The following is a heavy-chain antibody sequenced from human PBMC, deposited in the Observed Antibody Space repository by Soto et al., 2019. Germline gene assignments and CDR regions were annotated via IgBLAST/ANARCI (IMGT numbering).Heavy chain of an antibody. CDR1: GYTFTGYY. V-gene: IGHV1-2*04. CDR2: INPNSGGT. D-gene: IGHD1-20*01. Sequence: QVQLVQSGAEVKKPGASVKVSCKASGYTFTGYYMHWVRQAPGQGLEWMGWINPNSGGTNYAQKFLGWVTMTRDTSISTAYMELSTLRSDDTAVYYCARDTGYNLPQYYFDYWGQGTLVTVSS. J-gene: IGHJ4*02. CDR3: ARDTGYNLPQYYFDY.